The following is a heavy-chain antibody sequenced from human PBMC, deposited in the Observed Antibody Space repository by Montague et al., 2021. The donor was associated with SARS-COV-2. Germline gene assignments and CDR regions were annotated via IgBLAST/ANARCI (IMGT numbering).Heavy chain of an antibody. Sequence: SETLSLTCNVSGGSISSSGYYWGWIRQPPGKGLEWIGSIYYIGSTYYNPSLKSRVTISVDTSKNQFSLKLSSVTAADTAVYYCARQYGVVVPAAIYYYYGMDVWGQGTTVTVSS. D-gene: IGHD2-2*02. CDR2: IYYIGST. CDR1: GGSISSSGYY. J-gene: IGHJ6*02. V-gene: IGHV4-39*01. CDR3: ARQYGVVVPAAIYYYYGMDV.